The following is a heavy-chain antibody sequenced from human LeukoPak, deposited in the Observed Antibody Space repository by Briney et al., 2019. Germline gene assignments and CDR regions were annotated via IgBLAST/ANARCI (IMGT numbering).Heavy chain of an antibody. Sequence: SETLSLTCTVSGGSISSYYWSWIRQPPGKGLEWIGYIYYSGSTNYNPSLKSRVTISVDTSKNQFSLKLSSVTAADTAVYYCARVAAVYYGMDVWGHGTTVTVSS. J-gene: IGHJ6*02. CDR3: ARVAAVYYGMDV. V-gene: IGHV4-59*01. D-gene: IGHD6-25*01. CDR1: GGSISSYY. CDR2: IYYSGST.